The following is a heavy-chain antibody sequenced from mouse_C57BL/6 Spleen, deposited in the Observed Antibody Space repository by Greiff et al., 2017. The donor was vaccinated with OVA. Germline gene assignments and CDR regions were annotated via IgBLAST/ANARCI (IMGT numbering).Heavy chain of an antibody. CDR3: ARDGSSLFAY. J-gene: IGHJ3*01. CDR1: GFTFSSYA. D-gene: IGHD1-1*01. CDR2: ISDGGSYT. V-gene: IGHV5-4*01. Sequence: EVKLEESGGGLVKPGGSLKLSCAASGFTFSSYAMSWVRQTPEKRLEWVATISDGGSYTYYPDNVKGRFTISRDNAKNNLYLQMSHLKSEDTAMYYCARDGSSLFAYWGQGTLVTVSA.